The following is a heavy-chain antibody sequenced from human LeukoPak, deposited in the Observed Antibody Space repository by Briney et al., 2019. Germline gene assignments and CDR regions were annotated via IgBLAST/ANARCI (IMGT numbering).Heavy chain of an antibody. Sequence: GGSLRLSCAASGFTFSSYAMSWVRQAPGRGLEWVSSVTGNGDNTFHADSVKGRFTISRDNSKNMLYLQINSLRAEDTAVYYCARDRNYFEALHRSYWGQGTLVTVSS. CDR1: GFTFSSYA. D-gene: IGHD3-10*01. CDR3: ARDRNYFEALHRSY. CDR2: VTGNGDNT. J-gene: IGHJ4*02. V-gene: IGHV3-23*01.